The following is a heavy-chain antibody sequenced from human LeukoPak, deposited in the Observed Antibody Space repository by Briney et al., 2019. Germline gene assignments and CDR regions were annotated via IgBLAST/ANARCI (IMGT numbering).Heavy chain of an antibody. Sequence: GGSLRLSCAASGFTFSSYSMNWVRQAPGKGLEWVSYISNSGNTIYYADSVKGRFTISRDNAKNSLYLQMNSLRDEDTAVYYCAQKSSSDWFIDYWGQGTLVTVSS. CDR3: AQKSSSDWFIDY. CDR1: GFTFSSYS. D-gene: IGHD6-19*01. J-gene: IGHJ4*02. V-gene: IGHV3-48*02. CDR2: ISNSGNTI.